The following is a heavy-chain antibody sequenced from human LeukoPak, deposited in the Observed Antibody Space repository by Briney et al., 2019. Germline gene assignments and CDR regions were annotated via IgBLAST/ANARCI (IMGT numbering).Heavy chain of an antibody. J-gene: IGHJ4*02. CDR2: INHSGST. D-gene: IGHD3-10*01. V-gene: IGHV4-34*01. CDR1: GGSFSGYY. Sequence: SETLSLTCAAYGGSFSGYYWSWIRQPPGKGLEWIGEINHSGSTNYNPSLKSRVTISVDTSKNQFSLKLSSVTAADTAVYYCARNDYYYGSGSYLDYWGQGTLVTVSS. CDR3: ARNDYYYGSGSYLDY.